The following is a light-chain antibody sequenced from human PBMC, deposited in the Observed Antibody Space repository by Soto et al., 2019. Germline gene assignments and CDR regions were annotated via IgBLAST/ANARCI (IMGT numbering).Light chain of an antibody. V-gene: IGKV3-20*01. Sequence: EIVLTQSPGTLSLSPEERATLSCRASQSVSRIYLAWYQQKPGQARRLLIYGASDMATGITDRFSGSGSGTDFTLTISRLEHEDFAMYYFQQYGSPPTVGQGTKVDIK. CDR2: GAS. CDR3: QQYGSPPT. CDR1: QSVSRIY. J-gene: IGKJ1*01.